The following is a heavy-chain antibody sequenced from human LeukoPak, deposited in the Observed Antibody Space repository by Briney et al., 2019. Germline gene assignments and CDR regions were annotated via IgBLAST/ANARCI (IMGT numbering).Heavy chain of an antibody. CDR3: AKNSRDTVATDDAFEI. CDR2: IWYDGSRE. V-gene: IGHV3-30*02. CDR1: GFIFSSYD. D-gene: IGHD5-12*01. Sequence: PGGSLRLSCVGSGFIFSSYDMGWVRQTPRKGLEWVAFIWYDGSREYYADPVKGRFTISRDNSKNTVSLQMNCLRSEDTAVYYCAKNSRDTVATDDAFEIWGQGTMVTASP. J-gene: IGHJ3*02.